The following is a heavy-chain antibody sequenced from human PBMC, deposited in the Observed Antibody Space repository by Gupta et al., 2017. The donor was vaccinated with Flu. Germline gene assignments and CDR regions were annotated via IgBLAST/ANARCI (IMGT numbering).Heavy chain of an antibody. CDR3: AAFQVIGTFDAFDI. V-gene: IGHV3-74*01. Sequence: VRQSPGKGLVWVSRINSDGSTTNYADSVKGRFTISRDNAKNTLYLQMHSLRAEDTAVYYCAAFQVIGTFDAFDIWGQGTMVTVSS. CDR2: INSDGSTT. J-gene: IGHJ3*02. D-gene: IGHD1/OR15-1a*01.